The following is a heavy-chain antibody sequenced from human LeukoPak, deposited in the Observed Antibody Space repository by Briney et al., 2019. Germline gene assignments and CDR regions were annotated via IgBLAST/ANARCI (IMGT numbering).Heavy chain of an antibody. CDR1: GGSISSGSYY. V-gene: IGHV4-39*01. Sequence: PSETLSLTCTVSGGSISSGSYYWGWIRQPPGKGLEWIGSIYYSGSTYYNPSLKSRVTISVDTSKNQFSLKLSSVTAADTAVYYCARGGVDAFGIWGQGTMVTVSS. D-gene: IGHD2-8*01. CDR2: IYYSGST. CDR3: ARGGVDAFGI. J-gene: IGHJ3*02.